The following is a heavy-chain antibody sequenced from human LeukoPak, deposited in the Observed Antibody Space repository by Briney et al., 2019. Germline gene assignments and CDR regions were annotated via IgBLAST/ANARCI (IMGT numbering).Heavy chain of an antibody. CDR2: IQQDGSEK. D-gene: IGHD5-18*01. CDR1: GFTFSDYW. V-gene: IGHV3-7*04. Sequence: GGSLRLSYAASGFTFSDYWMSWVRQAPGKGLEWVANIQQDGSEKYYVDSVKGRFTISRDNAKKSLFLQVSSLRGEDTAVYYCARDRGFSYGIDFWGQGTLVTVSS. CDR3: ARDRGFSYGIDF. J-gene: IGHJ4*02.